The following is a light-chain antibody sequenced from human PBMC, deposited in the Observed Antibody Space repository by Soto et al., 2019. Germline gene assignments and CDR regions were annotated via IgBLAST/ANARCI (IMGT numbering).Light chain of an antibody. V-gene: IGKV2D-29*01. Sequence: DIVMTQTPLSLSVTPGQPASISCKSSQSLLHSDGKTYLYWYLQQPGQPPQPLSDEVSNRFSGVPDRFSGSGSGTDCTLKISRVEAEDVGVYYCMQSIQLPPAFGQGTKVEIK. CDR3: MQSIQLPPA. J-gene: IGKJ1*01. CDR2: EVS. CDR1: QSLLHSDGKTY.